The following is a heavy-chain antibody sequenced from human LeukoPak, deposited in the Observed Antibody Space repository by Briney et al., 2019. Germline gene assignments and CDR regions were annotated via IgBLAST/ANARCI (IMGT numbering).Heavy chain of an antibody. CDR2: MNPNSGNT. CDR3: ARSPMTTVTNFDY. Sequence: GASVKVSCKASGYTFTSYDINWVRQATGQGLEWMGWMNPNSGNTGYAQKFQGRVTMTRNTSRSTAYMELSSLRSEDTAVYYCARSPMTTVTNFDYWGQGTLVTVSS. D-gene: IGHD4-17*01. V-gene: IGHV1-8*01. J-gene: IGHJ4*02. CDR1: GYTFTSYD.